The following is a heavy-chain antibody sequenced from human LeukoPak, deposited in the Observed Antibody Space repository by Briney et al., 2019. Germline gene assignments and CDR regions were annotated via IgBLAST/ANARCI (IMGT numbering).Heavy chain of an antibody. CDR3: ASSSPDDSGSLDS. Sequence: SETLSLTCTVSGGSISSGGYYWSWIRQHPGKGLEWIGYIYYSGSTYYNPSLKSRVTISVDTSKNQFSLKLSSVTAADTAVYYCASSSPDDSGSLDSWGQGTLVTVSS. CDR1: GGSISSGGYY. CDR2: IYYSGST. V-gene: IGHV4-31*03. J-gene: IGHJ4*02. D-gene: IGHD5-12*01.